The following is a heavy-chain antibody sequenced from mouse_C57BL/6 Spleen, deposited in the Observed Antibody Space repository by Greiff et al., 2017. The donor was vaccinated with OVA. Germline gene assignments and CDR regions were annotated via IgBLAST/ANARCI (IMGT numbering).Heavy chain of an antibody. CDR2: INYDGSST. CDR1: GFTFSDYY. V-gene: IGHV5-16*01. CDR3: ARDGYYAWDY. J-gene: IGHJ4*01. Sequence: EVKLMESEGGLVQPGSSMKLSCTASGFTFSDYYMAWVRQVPEKGLEWVANINYDGSSTYYLDSLKSRFIISRDNAKNILYLQMSSLKSEDTATYYCARDGYYAWDYWGQGTSVTVSS. D-gene: IGHD2-3*01.